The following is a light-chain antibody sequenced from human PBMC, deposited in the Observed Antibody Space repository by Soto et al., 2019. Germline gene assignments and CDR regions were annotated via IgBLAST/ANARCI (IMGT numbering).Light chain of an antibody. CDR2: GAS. CDR1: QSVSSK. Sequence: EIVMTQSPATLSVSPGERATLSCRASQSVSSKLAWYQQKPGQPPRLLIFGASTRATGIPARFSGSGSGTEFTLTISSLQSEDFAVYYCQQYNNWPPRTFGQGTRVEIK. J-gene: IGKJ1*01. V-gene: IGKV3-15*01. CDR3: QQYNNWPPRT.